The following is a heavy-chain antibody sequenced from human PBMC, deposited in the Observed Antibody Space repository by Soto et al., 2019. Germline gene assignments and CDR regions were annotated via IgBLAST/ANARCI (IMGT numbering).Heavy chain of an antibody. Sequence: EVQLLESGGGLVQPGGSLRLSCAASGFTFSSHGMSWVRQAPGNVLEWVSGISGSGKNTYYADSVKGRFSISRDNSKNTLYLQMNSLRAEDTALYYCANVGGYRFDYLNYNARDVCGQGTTVTVSS. CDR3: ANVGGYRFDYLNYNARDV. D-gene: IGHD5-18*01. CDR1: GFTFSSHG. CDR2: ISGSGKNT. J-gene: IGHJ6*02. V-gene: IGHV3-23*01.